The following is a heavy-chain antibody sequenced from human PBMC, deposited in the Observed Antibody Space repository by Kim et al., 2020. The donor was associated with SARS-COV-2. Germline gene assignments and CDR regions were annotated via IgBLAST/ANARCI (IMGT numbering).Heavy chain of an antibody. J-gene: IGHJ4*02. Sequence: GGSLRLSCAASGFTFGTYAMAWVRRAPGKGLELVSVISDSGDDTDFADSVKGRFTVSRDNSKNTLYLQLNSLRVEDTAIYYCAKGLNWYGSGSYWFDYWGQGTLAT. V-gene: IGHV3-23*01. CDR3: AKGLNWYGSGSYWFDY. CDR1: GFTFGTYA. D-gene: IGHD3-10*01. CDR2: ISDSGDDT.